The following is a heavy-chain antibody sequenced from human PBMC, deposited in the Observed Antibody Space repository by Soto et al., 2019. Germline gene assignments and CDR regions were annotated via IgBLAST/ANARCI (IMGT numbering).Heavy chain of an antibody. J-gene: IGHJ4*03. V-gene: IGHV1-69*01. Sequence: QVQLEQSGAEVKRPGSSVKVSCRASGGTFTSYSINWVRRAPGQGPEWTGAVIPRVGTTTYAQRFEGRVTGPAGALSTTDFAKIRSLIYVEMAGYCCGRAAIDAVISLTCGYYCCSLDPWGQGTVVIVSS. CDR1: GGTFTSYS. CDR2: VIPRVGTT. CDR3: GRAAIDAVISLTCGYYCCSLDP. D-gene: IGHD3-3*01.